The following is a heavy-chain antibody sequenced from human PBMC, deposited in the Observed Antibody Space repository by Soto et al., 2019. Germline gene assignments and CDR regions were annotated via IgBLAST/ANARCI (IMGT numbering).Heavy chain of an antibody. CDR2: INPNSGGT. V-gene: IGHV1-2*02. D-gene: IGHD3-9*01. CDR3: ARDLNRSIYYYYYGMDV. Sequence: ASVKVSCKASGYTFTGYYMHWVRQAPGQGLEWMGWINPNSGGTNYAQKFQGRVTMTRDTSISTAYMELSRLRSDDTAVYYCARDLNRSIYYYYYGMDVCGQGTTVTVSS. CDR1: GYTFTGYY. J-gene: IGHJ6*02.